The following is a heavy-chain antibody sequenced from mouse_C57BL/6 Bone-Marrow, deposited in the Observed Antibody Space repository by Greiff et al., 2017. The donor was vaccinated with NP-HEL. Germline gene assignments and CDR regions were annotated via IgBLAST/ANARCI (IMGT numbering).Heavy chain of an antibody. CDR2: IYPGDGDT. D-gene: IGHD4-1*01. CDR1: GYAFSSSW. Sequence: QVQLKESGPELVKPGASVKISCKASGYAFSSSWMNWVKQRPGTGLEWIGRIYPGDGDTNYNGKFKGKATLTADKSSSTAYMQLSSLTSEDSAVYFCAKANWDFLFDYWGQGTTLTVSS. CDR3: AKANWDFLFDY. V-gene: IGHV1-82*01. J-gene: IGHJ2*01.